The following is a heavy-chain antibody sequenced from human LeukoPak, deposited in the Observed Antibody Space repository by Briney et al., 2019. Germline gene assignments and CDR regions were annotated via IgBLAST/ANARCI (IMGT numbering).Heavy chain of an antibody. Sequence: KGLEWIGEINHSGSTNYNPSLKSRVTISVDTSKNQFSLKLSSVTAADTAVYYCARGRGSSWGQGTLVTVSS. CDR3: ARGRGSS. CDR2: INHSGST. J-gene: IGHJ5*02. V-gene: IGHV4-34*01. D-gene: IGHD3-10*01.